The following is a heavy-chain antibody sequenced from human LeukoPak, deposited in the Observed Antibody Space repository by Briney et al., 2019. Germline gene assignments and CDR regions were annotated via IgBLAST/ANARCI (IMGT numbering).Heavy chain of an antibody. V-gene: IGHV3-15*01. CDR2: IKIETDGGTA. D-gene: IGHD2-8*02. J-gene: IGHJ5*02. CDR1: GFTFSNDA. CDR3: HCYDCTANILGP. Sequence: GGSLRLSCSASGFTFSNDAMHWVRQAPGKGLEWVGRIKIETDGGTADYAAPVQGRFIISRDDSKHTLYLHMNSLKTEDTGGCKWHCYDCTANILGPWGQGTLVTVSS.